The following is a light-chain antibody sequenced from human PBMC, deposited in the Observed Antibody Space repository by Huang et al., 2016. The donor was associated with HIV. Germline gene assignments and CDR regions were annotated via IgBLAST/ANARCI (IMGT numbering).Light chain of an antibody. CDR3: QQRSNWPPLFT. CDR2: EAF. CDR1: QSVSSH. J-gene: IGKJ3*01. Sequence: EVVLTQSPATLSLSPGERATLSCRASQSVSSHLAWYQQKPDQAPRLLIYEAFNRATGIPARFSGSGSGTDFTLTISSLEPEDFAIYYCQQRSNWPPLFTFGPGTRVEIK. V-gene: IGKV3-11*01.